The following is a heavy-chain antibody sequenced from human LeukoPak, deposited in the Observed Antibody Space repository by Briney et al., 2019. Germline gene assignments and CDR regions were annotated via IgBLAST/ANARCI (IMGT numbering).Heavy chain of an antibody. CDR3: ARDFRAAMVSDWFDP. Sequence: ASVKVSCKASGYTFTGYYMHWVRQGPGQGLEWMGWINPNSGGTNYAQKFQGRVTMTRDTSISTAYMELSRLRSDDTAVYYCARDFRAAMVSDWFDPWGQGTLVTVSS. CDR1: GYTFTGYY. D-gene: IGHD5-18*01. CDR2: INPNSGGT. V-gene: IGHV1-2*02. J-gene: IGHJ5*02.